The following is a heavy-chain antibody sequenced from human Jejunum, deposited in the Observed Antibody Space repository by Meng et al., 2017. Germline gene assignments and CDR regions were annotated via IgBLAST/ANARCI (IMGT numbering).Heavy chain of an antibody. CDR1: GFSFYGIY. CDR3: ARYCVGGSCEIAESFHN. Sequence: GGSLRLSCTASGFSFYGIYMTWVRQPPGKGLQWVSTIYGGGTTYCADSVKGRFTISRDNSKNTLYLQMNSLRPEDTAVYYCARYCVGGSCEIAESFHNWGQGTLVTVSS. V-gene: IGHV3-66*02. CDR2: IYGGGTT. D-gene: IGHD2-21*01. J-gene: IGHJ1*01.